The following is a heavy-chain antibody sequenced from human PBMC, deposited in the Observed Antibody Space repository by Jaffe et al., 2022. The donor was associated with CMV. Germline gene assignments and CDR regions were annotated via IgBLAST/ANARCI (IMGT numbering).Heavy chain of an antibody. CDR3: TKGDEGFDS. CDR2: FSGSGGNT. V-gene: IGHV3-23*04. CDR1: GFTFNTYA. Sequence: EVQLVESGGGLVQPGGSLRLSCAASGFTFNTYAMSWVRQAPGKGLEWVSTFSGSGGNTYYADSVKGRFTISRDRSKNTLYLQMNSLRGEDTALYYCTKGDEGFDSWGQGTLVTVSS. J-gene: IGHJ5*01.